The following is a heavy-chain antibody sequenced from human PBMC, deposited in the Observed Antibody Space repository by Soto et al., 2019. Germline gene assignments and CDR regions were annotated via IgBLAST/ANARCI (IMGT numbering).Heavy chain of an antibody. J-gene: IGHJ6*03. CDR3: ARSRNYYYYYYMDV. CDR1: GFTFSDYY. CDR2: ISTSGNTI. V-gene: IGHV3-11*01. Sequence: GGSLRLSCAASGFTFSDYYMSWIRQAPGKALEWVSYISTSGNTIYYADSVKGRFTISRDNAKNSLYLQMNSLRAEDTAVYYCARSRNYYYYYYMDVWGKGTTVTVSS.